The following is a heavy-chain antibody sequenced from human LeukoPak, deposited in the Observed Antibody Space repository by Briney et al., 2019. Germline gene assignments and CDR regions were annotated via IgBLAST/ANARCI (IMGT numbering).Heavy chain of an antibody. V-gene: IGHV3-15*01. CDR2: IKSKTEGGTA. CDR3: ATEDLLGYGGTMLDF. Sequence: GGSLRLSCAASGFSFNHYGMHWVRQAPGKGLEWVGRIKSKTEGGTADYGAPVKGRFTISRDDSKSTLYLQISSLKTEDTGVYHCATEDLLGYGGTMLDFWGQGALVTVSS. CDR1: GFSFNHYG. D-gene: IGHD4-23*01. J-gene: IGHJ4*02.